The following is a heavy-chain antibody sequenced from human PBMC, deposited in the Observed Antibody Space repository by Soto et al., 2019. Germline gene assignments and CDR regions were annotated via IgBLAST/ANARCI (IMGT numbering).Heavy chain of an antibody. D-gene: IGHD2-2*01. CDR3: ARESVYCISTSCPYGFDY. J-gene: IGHJ4*02. V-gene: IGHV1-2*04. CDR1: GYTFTSYG. CDR2: INPNSGGT. Sequence: GASVKVSCKASGYTFTSYGISWVRQAPGQGLEWMGWINPNSGGTNYAQKFQGWVTMTRDTSISTAYMELSRLRSDDTAVYYCARESVYCISTSCPYGFDYWGQGTLVTVSS.